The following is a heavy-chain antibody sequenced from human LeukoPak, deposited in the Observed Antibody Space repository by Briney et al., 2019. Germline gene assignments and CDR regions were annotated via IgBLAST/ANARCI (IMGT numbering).Heavy chain of an antibody. CDR3: ARDCREGYFDWLLVGTGYYYYYYMDV. Sequence: PGGSLRLSCAASGFTFSSYWMSWVRQAPGKGLEWVANIKQDGSEKYYVDSVKGRFTISRDNAKNSLYLQMNSLRAEDTAVYYCARDCREGYFDWLLVGTGYYYYYYMDVWGKGTTVTISS. CDR2: IKQDGSEK. D-gene: IGHD3-9*01. CDR1: GFTFSSYW. V-gene: IGHV3-7*01. J-gene: IGHJ6*03.